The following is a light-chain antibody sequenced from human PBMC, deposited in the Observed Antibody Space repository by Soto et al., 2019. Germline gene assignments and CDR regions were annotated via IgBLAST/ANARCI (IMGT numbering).Light chain of an antibody. CDR2: ANN. Sequence: QSVLTQPPSASGTPGQRVTISWSGSNSNVGNNTVNWYQQFPGTSPRLLIEANNQRASGVPDRFSGSKSANSASLAISGLKSEDEADYYCAAWDDGLNGWLFGGGTKVTVL. CDR1: NSNVGNNT. J-gene: IGLJ3*02. V-gene: IGLV1-44*01. CDR3: AAWDDGLNGWL.